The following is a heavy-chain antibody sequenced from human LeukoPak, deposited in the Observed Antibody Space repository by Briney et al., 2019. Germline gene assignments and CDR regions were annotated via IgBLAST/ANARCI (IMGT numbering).Heavy chain of an antibody. D-gene: IGHD3-22*01. V-gene: IGHV4-39*01. J-gene: IGHJ3*01. CDR1: GGSISISSYY. Sequence: SETLCLTCAVSGGSISISSYYRAWIRQPPGKGLESIGTIYYSGSTYHNPSLKSRVTMSVDTSWNQFSLKLSSVDAADTAVYYCAKAGVRYFDSSGLYAFHFWGQGTTVTVSS. CDR3: AKAGVRYFDSSGLYAFHF. CDR2: IYYSGST.